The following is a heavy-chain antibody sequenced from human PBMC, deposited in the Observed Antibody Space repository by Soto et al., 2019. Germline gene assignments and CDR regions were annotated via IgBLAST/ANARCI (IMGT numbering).Heavy chain of an antibody. CDR2: ITHDGTKK. Sequence: QVHLVESGGGVVRPGKSLTLSCTGSGFTFMTFAMHWVRQAPGKGLEWVALITHDGTKKYSSDSVKGRFTVSRDNSNNTPLLQMNSLRIEDSALYYCAVLRLSPWPGIAMDAWGQGTIVTVSS. D-gene: IGHD1-1*01. V-gene: IGHV3-30-3*01. J-gene: IGHJ6*02. CDR1: GFTFMTFA. CDR3: AVLRLSPWPGIAMDA.